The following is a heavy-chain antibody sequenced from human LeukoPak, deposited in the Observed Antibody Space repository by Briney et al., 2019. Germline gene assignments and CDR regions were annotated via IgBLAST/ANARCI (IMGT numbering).Heavy chain of an antibody. Sequence: ASVKVSCKASGGTFSSYAISWVRQAPGQGLEWVGGIIPIFGTANYAQKFQGRVTITADESTSTAYMELSSLRSEDTAVYYCARSLIPDYYYGMDVWGQGTTVTVSS. CDR3: ARSLIPDYYYGMDV. D-gene: IGHD3-9*01. CDR1: GGTFSSYA. CDR2: IIPIFGTA. V-gene: IGHV1-69*13. J-gene: IGHJ6*02.